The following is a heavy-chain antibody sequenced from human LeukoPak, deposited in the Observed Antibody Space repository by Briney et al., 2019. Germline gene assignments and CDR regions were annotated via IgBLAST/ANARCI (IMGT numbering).Heavy chain of an antibody. CDR3: AKDAHQGSWSSGSLDS. CDR1: GLTFSDYG. V-gene: IGHV3-30*02. Sequence: GGSLRLSCVVSGLTFSDYGMHWVRQAPGNGLEWVAFIWNDGSKEYYADSVKGRFTISRDNSKNTLSLQMNSLRAEDTAVYYCAKDAHQGSWSSGSLDSWGKESLVTVSS. J-gene: IGHJ4*02. D-gene: IGHD3-10*01. CDR2: IWNDGSKE.